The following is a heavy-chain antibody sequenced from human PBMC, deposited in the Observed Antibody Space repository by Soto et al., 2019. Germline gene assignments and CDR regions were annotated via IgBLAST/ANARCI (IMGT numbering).Heavy chain of an antibody. CDR2: TYYRSQWLN. Sequence: PSQTLSLTCAISGDGVSSNSAAWNWIRQSPSRGLEWLGRTYYRSQWLNDYADSVKSRITIKPDTSKNQFSLELDSVTPEDTAVYYCARVKGYYHDSSGPSDYWGLGTLVTVSS. V-gene: IGHV6-1*01. CDR3: ARVKGYYHDSSGPSDY. CDR1: GDGVSSNSAA. D-gene: IGHD3-22*01. J-gene: IGHJ4*02.